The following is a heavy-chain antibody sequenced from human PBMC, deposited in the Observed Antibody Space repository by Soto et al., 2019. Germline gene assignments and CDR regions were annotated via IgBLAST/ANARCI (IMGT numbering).Heavy chain of an antibody. CDR1: AFTFSSYA. CDR2: ISGSGGST. D-gene: IGHD2-2*01. Sequence: GGSLRLSCAASAFTFSSYAMSWVRQAPGKGLEWFSAISGSGGSTYYADSVKGRFTISRDNSKNTLYLQMNSLRAEDTAVYYCAKAPIVVVPAATTENYYYYMDVWGKGTTVTGSS. V-gene: IGHV3-23*01. J-gene: IGHJ6*03. CDR3: AKAPIVVVPAATTENYYYYMDV.